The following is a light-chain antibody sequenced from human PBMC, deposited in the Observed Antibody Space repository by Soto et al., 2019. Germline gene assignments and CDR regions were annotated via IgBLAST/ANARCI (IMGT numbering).Light chain of an antibody. CDR1: SSDVGGYDY. CDR3: SSYTSSSTL. Sequence: QSALTQPASVSGSPGQSVTISCTGTSSDVGGYDYVSWYQQHPGTAPNLILYEVNNRPSGVSNRFSGSKSGNTASLTISGLQAEDEADYYCSSYTSSSTLFGTGTKVTVL. CDR2: EVN. V-gene: IGLV2-14*01. J-gene: IGLJ1*01.